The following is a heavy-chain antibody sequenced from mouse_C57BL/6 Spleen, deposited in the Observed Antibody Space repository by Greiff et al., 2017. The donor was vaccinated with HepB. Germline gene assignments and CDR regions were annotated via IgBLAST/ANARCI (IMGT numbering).Heavy chain of an antibody. CDR3: ARRNYGSSPYYFDD. CDR1: GYTFTSYW. Sequence: VQLQQPGAELVMPGASVKLSCKASGYTFTSYWMHWVKQRPGQGLEWIGEIDPSDSYTNYNQKFKGKSTLTVDKSSSTAYMQLSSLTSEDSAVYYCARRNYGSSPYYFDDWGQGTTLTVSS. V-gene: IGHV1-69*01. D-gene: IGHD1-1*01. CDR2: IDPSDSYT. J-gene: IGHJ2*01.